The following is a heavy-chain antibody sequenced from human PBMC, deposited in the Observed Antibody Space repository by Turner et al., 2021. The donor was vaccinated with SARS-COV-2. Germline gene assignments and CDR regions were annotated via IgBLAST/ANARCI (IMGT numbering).Heavy chain of an antibody. CDR3: VRHGSWNFDS. CDR1: GFTFSDYW. D-gene: IGHD1-1*01. Sequence: EVQRVESGGGLVQSGGSLRLLCAGSGFTFSDYWMGWVRQAPGKGREWVANIKTDGSSKYYVDSVKDRFTTSRDNAKNSLYLKMYSLRAEDTAVYYCVRHGSWNFDSWGQGTLVTVSS. CDR2: IKTDGSSK. J-gene: IGHJ5*01. V-gene: IGHV3-7*01.